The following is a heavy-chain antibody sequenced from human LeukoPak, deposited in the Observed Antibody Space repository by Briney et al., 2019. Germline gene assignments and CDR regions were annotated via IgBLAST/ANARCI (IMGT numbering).Heavy chain of an antibody. CDR1: GFXFSNYA. Sequence: PGGSLRLSCATSGFXFSNYAVSWVRQAPGKGLEWVSVIYSGGSTYYADSVKGRFTISRDNSKNTLYLQMNSLRAEDTAVYYCARSAITWGQGTLVTVSS. V-gene: IGHV3-66*01. CDR2: IYSGGST. J-gene: IGHJ5*02. CDR3: ARSAIT.